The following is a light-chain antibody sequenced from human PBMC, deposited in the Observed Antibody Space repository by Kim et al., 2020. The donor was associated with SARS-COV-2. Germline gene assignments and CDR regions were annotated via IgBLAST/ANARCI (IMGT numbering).Light chain of an antibody. V-gene: IGKV1-5*03. CDR2: RST. CDR3: QQYKSYSYT. Sequence: SACVGDRGTITCRASQSVDRWLAWYQQKPGKAPKLLISRSTYLESGVPSTFSGSGSGTEFTLTISSLQPDDFATYYCQQYKSYSYTFGQGTKLEI. J-gene: IGKJ2*01. CDR1: QSVDRW.